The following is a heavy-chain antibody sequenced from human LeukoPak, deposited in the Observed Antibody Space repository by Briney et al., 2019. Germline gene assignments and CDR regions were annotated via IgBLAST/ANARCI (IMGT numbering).Heavy chain of an antibody. Sequence: SVKVSCKASGGTFSSYAISWVRQAPGQGLEWMGGIIPIFGTANYAQKFQGRVTITADESTSTAYVELSSLRSEDTAVYYCARESADSSGWYYWGQGTLVTVSS. CDR2: IIPIFGTA. CDR3: ARESADSSGWYY. CDR1: GGTFSSYA. V-gene: IGHV1-69*13. D-gene: IGHD6-19*01. J-gene: IGHJ4*02.